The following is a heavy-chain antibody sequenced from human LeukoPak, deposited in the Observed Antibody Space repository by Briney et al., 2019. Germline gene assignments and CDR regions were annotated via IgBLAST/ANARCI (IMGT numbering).Heavy chain of an antibody. CDR3: AKQSYARSLGE. V-gene: IGHV3-23*01. CDR1: GFPFSDFS. D-gene: IGHD2-8*01. J-gene: IGHJ4*02. Sequence: TGGSLRLSCATSGFPFSDFSMTWVRQAPGKGLEWISTTISGGSSTDYAESVKGRFTISRDNSKNTLYLQMSSLRVEDTAMYYCAKQSYARSLGEGGPGTLVTVSS. CDR2: TISGGSST.